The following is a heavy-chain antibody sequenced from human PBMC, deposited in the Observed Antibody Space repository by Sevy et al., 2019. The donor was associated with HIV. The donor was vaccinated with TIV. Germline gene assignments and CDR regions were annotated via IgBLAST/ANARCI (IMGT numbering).Heavy chain of an antibody. CDR2: INYSGST. Sequence: QSQTLSLTCTVSGASISSSGYYWGWIRQPPGKGLEWIASINYSGSTFYNPSLKSRVTISADTSKNQFSLDLNSVTAADTAIYYCAGPILTYNNGWSYYDYWGQGTVVTVSS. D-gene: IGHD6-19*01. CDR1: GASISSSGYY. CDR3: AGPILTYNNGWSYYDY. J-gene: IGHJ4*02. V-gene: IGHV4-39*01.